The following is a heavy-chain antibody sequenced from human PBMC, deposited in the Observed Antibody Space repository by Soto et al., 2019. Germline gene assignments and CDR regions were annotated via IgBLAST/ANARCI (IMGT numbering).Heavy chain of an antibody. CDR1: GGSFSGYY. Sequence: PSETLSLTCAVYGGSFSGYYWSWIRQPPGKGLEWIGEINHSGSTNYNPSLKSRVTISVDTSKNQFSLKLSSVTAADTAVYYCASRTSSSWFFDYWGQGTLVTVSS. CDR3: ASRTSSSWFFDY. D-gene: IGHD6-13*01. CDR2: INHSGST. J-gene: IGHJ4*02. V-gene: IGHV4-34*01.